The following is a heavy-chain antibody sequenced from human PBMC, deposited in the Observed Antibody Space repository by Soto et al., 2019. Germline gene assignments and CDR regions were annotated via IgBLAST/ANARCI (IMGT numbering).Heavy chain of an antibody. CDR2: IYWDDDK. V-gene: IGHV2-5*02. CDR3: AHNRVNSNDCGDLDY. Sequence: QITLKESGPTLVKPTQTLTLTCTFSGFSLSTSGVGVGWIRQPPGKALEWLALIYWDDDKRYSPSLKSRLTITKDTSKNQLVLTMTNMHPVDTATYYCAHNRVNSNDCGDLDYCGQGALVTVSS. CDR1: GFSLSTSGVG. J-gene: IGHJ4*02. D-gene: IGHD4-17*01.